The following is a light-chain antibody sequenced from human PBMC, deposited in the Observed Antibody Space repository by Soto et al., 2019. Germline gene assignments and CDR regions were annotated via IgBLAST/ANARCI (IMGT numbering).Light chain of an antibody. V-gene: IGLV2-11*01. CDR1: SSDVGGYNY. CDR2: DVS. J-gene: IGLJ2*01. Sequence: QSALTQPHSVSGSPGQSVTICCTGTSSDVGGYNYVSWYQQHPGKAPKLMIYDVSKRPSGVPDRFSGSKSGNTASLTISGLQAEDEADYYCCSYAGSYTLVFGGGTKVTVL. CDR3: CSYAGSYTLV.